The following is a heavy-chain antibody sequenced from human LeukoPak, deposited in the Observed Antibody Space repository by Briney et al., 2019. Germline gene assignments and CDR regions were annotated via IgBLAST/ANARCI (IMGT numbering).Heavy chain of an antibody. V-gene: IGHV3-23*01. D-gene: IGHD3-10*01. Sequence: PGGSLRLSCAASGFTFSSFGMSWVRQAPGKGLEWVSLISDSGDNTYYADSVKGRFTISRDNSKNTLYLQMNSLRAEDTAVYYCAKLGNFASGSYYDWGQGTLVTVSS. J-gene: IGHJ4*02. CDR2: ISDSGDNT. CDR1: GFTFSSFG. CDR3: AKLGNFASGSYYD.